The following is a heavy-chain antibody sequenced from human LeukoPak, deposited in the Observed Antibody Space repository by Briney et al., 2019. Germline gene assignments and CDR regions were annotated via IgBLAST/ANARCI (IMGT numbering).Heavy chain of an antibody. CDR1: GYTFTGYY. D-gene: IGHD3-10*01. J-gene: IGHJ4*02. CDR3: ARGGGSGSYYNGNSFDY. CDR2: INPNSGGT. Sequence: GESLKISCKGSGYTFTGYYMHWVRQAPGQGLEWMGWINPNSGGTNYAQKFQGWVTMTRDTSISTAYMELSRLRSDDTAVYYCARGGGSGSYYNGNSFDYWGQGTLVTVSS. V-gene: IGHV1-2*04.